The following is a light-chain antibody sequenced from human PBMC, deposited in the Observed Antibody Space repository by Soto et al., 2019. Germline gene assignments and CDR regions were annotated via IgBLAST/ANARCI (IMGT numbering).Light chain of an antibody. J-gene: IGLJ3*02. CDR1: SGHSSYI. V-gene: IGLV4-60*02. CDR3: ETWDSNTRV. Sequence: QAVVTQSSSAYASLGSSVKLTCTLSSGHSSYIIAWHQHQPVKAPRYLMKLEGSGSYNKGSGVPDRFSGSSSGADRYLTISNLQFEDEADYYCETWDSNTRVFGGGTKLTVL. CDR2: LEGSGSY.